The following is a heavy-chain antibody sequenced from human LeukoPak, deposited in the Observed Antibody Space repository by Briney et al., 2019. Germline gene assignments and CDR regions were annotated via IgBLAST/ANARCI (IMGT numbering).Heavy chain of an antibody. D-gene: IGHD3-3*01. V-gene: IGHV4-34*01. J-gene: IGHJ4*02. CDR1: GGSFSGYY. CDR2: INHSGST. CDR3: ARGKTDYDFWSGYYTHPYFDY. Sequence: SETLSLTCAVYGGSFSGYYWSWIRQPPGKGLEWIGEINHSGSTNYNPSLKSRVTISVDTSKNQFSLKLSSVTAADTAVYYCARGKTDYDFWSGYYTHPYFDYWGQGTQVTVSP.